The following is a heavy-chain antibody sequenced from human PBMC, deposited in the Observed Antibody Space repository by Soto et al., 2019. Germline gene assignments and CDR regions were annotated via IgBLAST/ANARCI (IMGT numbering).Heavy chain of an antibody. V-gene: IGHV4-4*07. Sequence: PSETLSLTCTVSGTSTSRYFWTWIRQPAGKGLDWIGRISTSGTTNYNPSLKSRVTMSVDTSKKHFSLNLSSVTAADTAVYYCAREAGPGRWFDPWGQGTLAPVSS. J-gene: IGHJ5*02. CDR3: AREAGPGRWFDP. CDR2: ISTSGTT. CDR1: GTSTSRYF. D-gene: IGHD6-19*01.